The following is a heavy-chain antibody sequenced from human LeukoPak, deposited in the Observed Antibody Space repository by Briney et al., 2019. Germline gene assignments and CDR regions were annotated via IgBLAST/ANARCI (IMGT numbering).Heavy chain of an antibody. CDR1: GGSISSGSYY. D-gene: IGHD4-17*01. Sequence: PSETLSLTSTVSGGSISSGSYYWSWIRQPAGKGLEWIGRIYTSGSTHYNPSLKSRVTISVDTSKNQFSLKLSSVTAADTAVYYCAREFGYAVTSLDYWGQGTLVTVSS. CDR2: IYTSGST. V-gene: IGHV4-61*02. J-gene: IGHJ4*02. CDR3: AREFGYAVTSLDY.